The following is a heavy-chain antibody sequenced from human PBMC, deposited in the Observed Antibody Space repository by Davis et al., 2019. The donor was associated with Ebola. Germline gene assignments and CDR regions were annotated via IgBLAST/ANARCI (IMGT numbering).Heavy chain of an antibody. Sequence: GESLKISCSASGFTFSSYAMHWVRQAPGKGLEYVSAISSNGGSTYYADSVKGRFTISRDNSKNTLYLQMSSLRAEDTAVYYCVYESTVTTVDYWGQGTLVTVSS. CDR3: VYESTVTTVDY. CDR2: ISSNGGST. CDR1: GFTFSSYA. J-gene: IGHJ4*02. V-gene: IGHV3-64D*06. D-gene: IGHD4-17*01.